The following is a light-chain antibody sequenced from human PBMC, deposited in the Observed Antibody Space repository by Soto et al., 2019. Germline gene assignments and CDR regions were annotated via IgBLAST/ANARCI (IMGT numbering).Light chain of an antibody. J-gene: IGLJ2*01. CDR1: SSNIGAGYD. CDR2: GNS. CDR3: QSYDSSLSGVV. Sequence: VLTQPPSVSGAPGQRVTISCTGSSSNIGAGYDVHWYQQLPGTAPKLLIYGNSNRPSGVPDRFSGSKSGTSASLAITGLQDEDEADYYCQSYDSSLSGVVFGGGTKLTVL. V-gene: IGLV1-40*01.